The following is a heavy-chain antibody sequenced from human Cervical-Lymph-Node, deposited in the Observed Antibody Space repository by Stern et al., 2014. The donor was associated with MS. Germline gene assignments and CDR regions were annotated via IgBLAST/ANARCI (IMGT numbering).Heavy chain of an antibody. V-gene: IGHV3-74*02. D-gene: IGHD2-2*01. Sequence: EVQLVESGGGLVQPGGSLRLSCAASGFTFSSYWMHWVRQAPGKGLVWVSRLNSDGGGTTYADSVKGRFTISRDNAKNTLYLQMNSLRAEDTAVYYCARVIVVPVPRYYFNYGMDVWGQGTTVTVSS. CDR3: ARVIVVPVPRYYFNYGMDV. CDR2: LNSDGGGT. J-gene: IGHJ6*02. CDR1: GFTFSSYW.